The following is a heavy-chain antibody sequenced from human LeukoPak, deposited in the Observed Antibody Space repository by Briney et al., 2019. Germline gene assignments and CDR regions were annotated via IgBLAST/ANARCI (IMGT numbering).Heavy chain of an antibody. CDR2: IKSKTDGGTT. Sequence: PGGSLRLSCAASGFTFSNAWMSWVRQAPGKGLEWVGRIKSKTDGGTTDYAAPVKGRFTISRDDSKNTLYLQMNSLKTEDTAVYYCIPGSYGGDAFDIWGQGTMVTVSS. CDR3: IPGSYGGDAFDI. V-gene: IGHV3-15*01. J-gene: IGHJ3*02. CDR1: GFTFSNAW. D-gene: IGHD2-15*01.